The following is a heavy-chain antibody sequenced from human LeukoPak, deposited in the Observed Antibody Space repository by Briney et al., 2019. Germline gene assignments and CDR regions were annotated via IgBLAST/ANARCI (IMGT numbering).Heavy chain of an antibody. CDR3: AKDVPAAYFDY. J-gene: IGHJ4*02. CDR1: GFTFSSYA. V-gene: IGHV3-23*01. CDR2: MSGGSSNT. Sequence: GGSLRLSCAASGFTFSSYAMSWVRQAPGKGLEWVSGMSGGSSNTYYADSVKGRFTISRDKSKSTLYLQMDSLRAEDTALYYCAKDVPAAYFDYWGQGTLVTVSS. D-gene: IGHD2-2*01.